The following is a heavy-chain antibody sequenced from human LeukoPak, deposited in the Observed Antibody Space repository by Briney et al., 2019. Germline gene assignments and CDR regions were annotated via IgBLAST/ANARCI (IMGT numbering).Heavy chain of an antibody. CDR1: GFTFNSYW. V-gene: IGHV3-7*05. Sequence: GGSLRLSCATSGFTFNSYWMGWVRQAPGKGLEWVAHIKQDLIEKKCVDSVKGRFTISRDNSKRSVYLQMNSLRVEGTAVYYCVRDLDSPVPIDYWGQGTLVTVSS. J-gene: IGHJ4*02. D-gene: IGHD3/OR15-3a*01. CDR2: IKQDLIEK. CDR3: VRDLDSPVPIDY.